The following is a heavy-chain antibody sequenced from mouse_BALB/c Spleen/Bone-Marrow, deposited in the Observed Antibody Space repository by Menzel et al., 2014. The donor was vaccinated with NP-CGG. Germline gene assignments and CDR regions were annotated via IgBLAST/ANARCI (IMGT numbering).Heavy chain of an antibody. V-gene: IGHV4-1*02. CDR3: SRLSYYGRFAY. Sequence: APGGVDFSRYWMSWVRQAPGKGLEGIGEINPDSSTINYTPSLKDKFIISRDNAKNTLYLQMSKVRSEDTALYYCSRLSYYGRFAYWGQGTLVTVSA. CDR2: INPDSSTI. D-gene: IGHD1-1*01. CDR1: GVDFSRYW. J-gene: IGHJ3*01.